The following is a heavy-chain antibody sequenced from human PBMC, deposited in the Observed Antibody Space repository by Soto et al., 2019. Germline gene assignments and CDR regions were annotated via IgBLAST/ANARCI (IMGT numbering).Heavy chain of an antibody. J-gene: IGHJ3*02. Sequence: EVQLLESGGGLVQPGGSLRLSCAASGFTFSSYAMSWVRQAPGKGLEWDSAITASGDTTYYADSVKGRFTISRDNSKNTTYCQMNSLRGEHTAVYYCAKVRPLRDCTRTSCLGAFDIWGQGTMVTVSS. D-gene: IGHD2-2*01. CDR1: GFTFSSYA. CDR3: AKVRPLRDCTRTSCLGAFDI. CDR2: ITASGDTT. V-gene: IGHV3-23*01.